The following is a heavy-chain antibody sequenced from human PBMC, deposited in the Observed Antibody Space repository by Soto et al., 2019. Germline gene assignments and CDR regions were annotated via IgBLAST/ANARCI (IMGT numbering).Heavy chain of an antibody. CDR1: GFTFSSYG. Sequence: PGGSLRLSCVTSGFTFSSYGMHWVRQAPGKGLERVAVMSYDGSHEYYADSVKGRFTISRDNSKTILYLQMNSLRFEDTAVYYCAKGSVLRVVEAPLAILGGVDVWGQGAMVTVSS. D-gene: IGHD2-8*01. CDR3: AKGSVLRVVEAPLAILGGVDV. J-gene: IGHJ6*02. CDR2: MSYDGSHE. V-gene: IGHV3-30*02.